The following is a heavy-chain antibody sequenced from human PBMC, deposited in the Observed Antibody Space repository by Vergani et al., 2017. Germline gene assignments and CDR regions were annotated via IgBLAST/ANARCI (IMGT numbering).Heavy chain of an antibody. D-gene: IGHD1-26*01. CDR1: GGSLSSGGYY. J-gene: IGHJ6*02. Sequence: QVQLQESGPGLVKPSQTLSLTCTVSGGSLSSGGYYWSWIRQPPGKGLEWIGYIYYSGSTNYNPSLKSRVTISVDTSKNQFSLKLSSVTAADTAVYYCARLMGAMIPRYYYYGMDVWGQGTTVTVSS. CDR3: ARLMGAMIPRYYYYGMDV. V-gene: IGHV4-61*08. CDR2: IYYSGST.